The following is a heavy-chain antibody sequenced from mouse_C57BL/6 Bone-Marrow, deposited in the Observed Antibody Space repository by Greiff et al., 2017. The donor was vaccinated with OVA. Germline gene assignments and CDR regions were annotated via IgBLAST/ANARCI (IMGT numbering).Heavy chain of an antibody. D-gene: IGHD2-4*01. J-gene: IGHJ2*01. CDR2: ISYSGST. V-gene: IGHV3-1*01. Sequence: VQLQQSGPGMVKPSQSLSLTCTVTGYSITSGYDWHWIRHFPGNKLEWMGYISYSGSTNYNPSLKSRISITHDTSKNHFFLKLNSVTTEDTATYYCAREGLRHYFDYWGQGTTLTVSS. CDR3: AREGLRHYFDY. CDR1: GYSITSGYD.